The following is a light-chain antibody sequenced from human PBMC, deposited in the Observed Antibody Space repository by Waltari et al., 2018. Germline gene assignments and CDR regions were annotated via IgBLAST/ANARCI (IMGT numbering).Light chain of an antibody. Sequence: QSALTQPASVSGSPGQSIAVSCTGPSSDVGTYNPFPWYQHHPGKAPRFMIFEVTKRPSGVSNRFSGSKSGNTASLTISGLQAEDEADYYCSSFAGSNTWVFGTGTKVTVL. CDR2: EVT. J-gene: IGLJ1*01. V-gene: IGLV2-23*02. CDR3: SSFAGSNTWV. CDR1: SSDVGTYNP.